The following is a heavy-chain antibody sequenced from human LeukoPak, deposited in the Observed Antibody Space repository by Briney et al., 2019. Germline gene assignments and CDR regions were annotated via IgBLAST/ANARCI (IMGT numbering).Heavy chain of an antibody. CDR2: ISSGSSTI. CDR1: GFTFSSYS. V-gene: IGHV3-48*04. D-gene: IGHD6-19*01. CDR3: AKDLLSGAVAADY. Sequence: GGSLRLSCAASGFTFSSYSMNWVRQAPGKGLEWVSYISSGSSTIYYADSVKGRFTISRDNSKNTLYLQMNSLRAEDTAIYYCAKDLLSGAVAADYWGQGTLVTVSS. J-gene: IGHJ4*02.